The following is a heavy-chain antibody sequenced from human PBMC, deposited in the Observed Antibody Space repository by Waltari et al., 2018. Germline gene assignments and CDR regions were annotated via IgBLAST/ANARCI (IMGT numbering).Heavy chain of an antibody. Sequence: QVQLVQSGAEVKKPGASVKVSCKASGYAFTGYYMPWVRQAPGQGLEWMGWSNPNSGGTNYAQKFQGRVTMTRDTSISTAYMELSRLRSDDTAVYYCARVRYFDWLFLGWGQGTLVTVSS. V-gene: IGHV1-2*02. CDR3: ARVRYFDWLFLG. CDR2: SNPNSGGT. D-gene: IGHD3-9*01. CDR1: GYAFTGYY. J-gene: IGHJ4*02.